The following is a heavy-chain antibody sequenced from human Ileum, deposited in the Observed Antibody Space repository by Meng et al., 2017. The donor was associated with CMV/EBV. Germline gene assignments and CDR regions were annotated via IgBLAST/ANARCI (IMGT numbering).Heavy chain of an antibody. J-gene: IGHJ4*02. CDR1: GFTFSNYS. Sequence: AASGFTFSNYSMAWVRQAPGKGLEWVSGISDTGGSKFHADSVKGRFGIFRDNSKNTLYLEMSSLRVDDTAVYYCVKREYDFWSGYSDWGQGTLVTVSS. V-gene: IGHV3-23*01. CDR3: VKREYDFWSGYSD. D-gene: IGHD3-3*01. CDR2: ISDTGGSK.